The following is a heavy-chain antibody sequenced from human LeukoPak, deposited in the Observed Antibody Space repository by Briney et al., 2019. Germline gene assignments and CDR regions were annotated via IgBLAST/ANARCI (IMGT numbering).Heavy chain of an antibody. CDR2: ISSSSSYI. Sequence: GGSLRLSCAASGFTFSSCALTWVRQAPGKGLGWVSSISSSSSYIYYADSVKGRFTISRDNAKNSLYLQMNSLRAEDTAVYYCARDPGSSSRFPVYYYYYYYMDVWGKGTTVTVSS. D-gene: IGHD6-6*01. V-gene: IGHV3-21*01. CDR1: GFTFSSCA. CDR3: ARDPGSSSRFPVYYYYYYYMDV. J-gene: IGHJ6*03.